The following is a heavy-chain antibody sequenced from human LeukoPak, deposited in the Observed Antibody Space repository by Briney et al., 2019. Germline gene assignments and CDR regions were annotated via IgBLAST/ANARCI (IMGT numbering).Heavy chain of an antibody. V-gene: IGHV4-59*08. J-gene: IGHJ4*02. Sequence: PSETLSLTCTVSGGSISSYYWSWIRQPPGKGLEWIGYIYYSGSTNYNPSLKSRVTISVDTSKNQFSLKLSSVTAADTAVYYCARHYRPTVTPVGWGQGTLVTVSS. D-gene: IGHD4-17*01. CDR2: IYYSGST. CDR3: ARHYRPTVTPVG. CDR1: GGSISSYY.